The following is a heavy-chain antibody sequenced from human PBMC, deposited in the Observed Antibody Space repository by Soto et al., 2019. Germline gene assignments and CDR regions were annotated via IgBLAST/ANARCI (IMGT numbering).Heavy chain of an antibody. CDR2: VDPGNYAA. V-gene: IGHV5-51*01. CDR1: RYSFRTYW. D-gene: IGHD6-19*01. J-gene: IGHJ4*02. Sequence: GQSLKISGKGFRYSFRTYWIGWVRQLPGKGLEWMGCVDPGNYAARYGRPSEGQDDISADQSVSTAYLQWSSLKASDTAVYYCARRTSTSGWRHYFDLLGQGTLVTVSS. CDR3: ARRTSTSGWRHYFDL.